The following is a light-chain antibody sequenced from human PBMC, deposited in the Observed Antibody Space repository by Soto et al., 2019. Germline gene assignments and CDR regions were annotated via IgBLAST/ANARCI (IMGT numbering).Light chain of an antibody. V-gene: IGKV3-11*01. J-gene: IGKJ4*01. CDR3: QQRSDWPLT. CDR1: QSVSSY. Sequence: EIVLTQSPATLSLSPGERATLSCRASQSVSSYLAWYQQKPGQAPRLLIYDASNRATGIPARFSGSGSGTEFTLTISSLEPEEFAVYDCQQRSDWPLTFGGGTKVDIK. CDR2: DAS.